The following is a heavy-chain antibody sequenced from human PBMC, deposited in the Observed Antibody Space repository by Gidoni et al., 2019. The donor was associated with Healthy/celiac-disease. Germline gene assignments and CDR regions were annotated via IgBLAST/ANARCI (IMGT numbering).Heavy chain of an antibody. CDR1: GGSFSGYY. J-gene: IGHJ6*02. CDR2: INHSGST. CDR3: ARGFITIFGVVINGYGMDV. Sequence: QVQLQQWGAGLLKPSATLSLTCAVYGGSFSGYYWSWIRQPPGKGLEWIGEINHSGSTNYNPSLKSRVTISVDTSKNQFSLKLSSVTAADTAVYYCARGFITIFGVVINGYGMDVWGQGTTVTVSS. D-gene: IGHD3-3*01. V-gene: IGHV4-34*01.